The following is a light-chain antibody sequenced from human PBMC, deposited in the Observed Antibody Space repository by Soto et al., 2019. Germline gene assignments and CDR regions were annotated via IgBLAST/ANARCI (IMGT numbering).Light chain of an antibody. CDR3: SSYTSSTTPYV. CDR1: SSDVCGYNF. J-gene: IGLJ1*01. V-gene: IGLV2-14*03. CDR2: DVS. Sequence: QAVLTQPASISWSPGQSISISCTGTSSDVCGYNFVSWFQHHPGKAPKLIIYDVSNRPSGVSNRFSGSKSGITASLTISGLQAEDEADFYCSSYTSSTTPYVFGTGTKVTVL.